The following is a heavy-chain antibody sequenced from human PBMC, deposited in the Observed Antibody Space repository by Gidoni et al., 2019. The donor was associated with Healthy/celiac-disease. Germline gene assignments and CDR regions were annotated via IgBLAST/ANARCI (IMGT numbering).Heavy chain of an antibody. CDR2: IKSKTDGGTT. CDR1: GFTFRNAW. Sequence: EVQLVESGGGLVKPGGSLRLSCAASGFTFRNAWMSWVRQAPGKGLEWVGRIKSKTDGGTTDYAAPVKGRFTISRDDSKNTLYLQMNSLKTEDTAVYYCTTGSSPLLRYYYGMDVWGQGTTVTVSS. V-gene: IGHV3-15*01. D-gene: IGHD6-6*01. J-gene: IGHJ6*02. CDR3: TTGSSPLLRYYYGMDV.